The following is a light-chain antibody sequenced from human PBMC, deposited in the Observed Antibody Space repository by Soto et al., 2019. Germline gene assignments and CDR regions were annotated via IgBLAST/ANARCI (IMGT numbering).Light chain of an antibody. CDR2: EGS. CDR1: SSDVGSYNL. V-gene: IGLV2-23*01. CDR3: CSYENSSGL. J-gene: IGLJ3*02. Sequence: QSALTQPASVSGSPGQSITISCTGTSSDVGSYNLVSWYQQHPGKAPKLMIYEGSERPSGVSNRFSGSKSGNTATLTISGLQAEDEADYYCCSYENSSGLFGGGTKLTVL.